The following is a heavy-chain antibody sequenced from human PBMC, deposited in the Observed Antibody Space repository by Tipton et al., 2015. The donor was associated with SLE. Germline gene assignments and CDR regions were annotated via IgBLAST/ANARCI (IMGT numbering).Heavy chain of an antibody. CDR1: GGTFSSYA. D-gene: IGHD2-2*01. J-gene: IGHJ3*02. Sequence: QLVQSGAEVKKPGSSVKVSCKASGGTFSSYAISWVRQAPGQGLEWMGRIIPIFGTANYAQKFQGRVTITADESTSTAYMELSSLRSEDTAVYYCAREADCSSTSCYLDAFDIWGQGTMVTVSS. CDR2: IIPIFGTA. V-gene: IGHV1-69*13. CDR3: AREADCSSTSCYLDAFDI.